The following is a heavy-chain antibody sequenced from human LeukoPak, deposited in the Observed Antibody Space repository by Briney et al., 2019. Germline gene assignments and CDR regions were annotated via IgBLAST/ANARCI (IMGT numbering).Heavy chain of an antibody. CDR2: ISGSSTYT. CDR1: GFTFRSYT. V-gene: IGHV3-21*01. CDR3: ARDNGVLTGYPFDP. D-gene: IGHD3-9*01. J-gene: IGHJ5*02. Sequence: GSLRLSCAASGFTFRSYTMNWVRQAPGKGLEWVSSISGSSTYTHYADSVKGRFTISRDNAKNSLCLQMNGLRGEDTAVYYCARDNGVLTGYPFDPWGQGTLVTVSS.